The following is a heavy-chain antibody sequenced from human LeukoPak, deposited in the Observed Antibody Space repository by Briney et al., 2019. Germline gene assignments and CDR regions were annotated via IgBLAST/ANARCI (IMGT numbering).Heavy chain of an antibody. V-gene: IGHV4-4*08. CDR2: IYTSGST. J-gene: IGHJ6*03. D-gene: IGHD3-10*01. CDR1: GGSISSYY. Sequence: SETLSLTCTVSGGSISSYYWSWVRQPPGKGLEWIGRIYTSGSTNYNPSLKSRVTISVDTSKNQFSLKLSSVTAADTAVYYCARDTPLRGVIRYYYYMDVWGKGTTVTVSS. CDR3: ARDTPLRGVIRYYYYMDV.